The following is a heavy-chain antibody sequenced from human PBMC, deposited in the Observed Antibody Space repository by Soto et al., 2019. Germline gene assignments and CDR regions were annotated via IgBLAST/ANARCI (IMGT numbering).Heavy chain of an antibody. D-gene: IGHD3-10*01. J-gene: IGHJ4*02. CDR1: GFTFTSYA. V-gene: IGHV1-3*01. CDR2: INGGSGNT. CDR3: ARVPPWGNSAGDYYIQHYDS. Sequence: ASVKVSCKSSGFTFTSYAIHWLRQAPGQRPQWMGWINGGSGNTKYSQDFQGRVTFTRDTFATTAYLELSSLRSEDTAVYYCARVPPWGNSAGDYYIQHYDSWGQGAPVTVSS.